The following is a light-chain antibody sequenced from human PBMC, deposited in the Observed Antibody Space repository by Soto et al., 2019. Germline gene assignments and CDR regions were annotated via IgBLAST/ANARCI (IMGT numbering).Light chain of an antibody. J-gene: IGKJ1*01. Sequence: AVRMTQSPSSLSASTGDRVTITCRASQGISSYLAWYQQKPGKAPKLLIYAAPTLQSGVPSRFSGRGSGTDFTLTISCLQSEAFATYYCQQYYSYPRTFGQGTKVDIK. V-gene: IGKV1-8*01. CDR3: QQYYSYPRT. CDR2: AAP. CDR1: QGISSY.